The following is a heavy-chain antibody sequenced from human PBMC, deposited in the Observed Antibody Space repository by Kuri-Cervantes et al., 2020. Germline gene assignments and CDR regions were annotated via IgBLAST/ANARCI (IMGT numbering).Heavy chain of an antibody. CDR2: IIPIFGTA. J-gene: IGHJ6*02. CDR1: GGTFSSYT. D-gene: IGHD4-23*01. CDR3: ARGWVDDYGGNSGYYGMDV. Sequence: SVKVSCKASGGTFSSYTISWVRQAPGQGLEWMGRIIPIFGTANYAQKFQGRVTITADESTSTAYMELSSLRSEDTAVYYCARGWVDDYGGNSGYYGMDVWGQGTTVTVSS. V-gene: IGHV1-69*13.